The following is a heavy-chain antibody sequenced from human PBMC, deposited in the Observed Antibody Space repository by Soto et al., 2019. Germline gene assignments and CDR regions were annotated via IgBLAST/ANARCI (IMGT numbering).Heavy chain of an antibody. Sequence: PSETLSLSCAVYGGSFSVYYWSWIRQPPGKGLEWIGEINHSGSTNYNPSLKSRVTISVDTSKNQLSLKLSSVTAADTAVYYCARGMQRITIFGVVRLGMDVWGQGTTVTVSS. J-gene: IGHJ6*02. CDR1: GGSFSVYY. CDR2: INHSGST. D-gene: IGHD3-3*01. CDR3: ARGMQRITIFGVVRLGMDV. V-gene: IGHV4-34*01.